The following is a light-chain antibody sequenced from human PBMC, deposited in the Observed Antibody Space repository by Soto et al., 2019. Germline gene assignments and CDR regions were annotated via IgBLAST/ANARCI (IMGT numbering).Light chain of an antibody. V-gene: IGKV1-5*01. Sequence: DIQMTQSPSTLSAFIGDRVTITCRASQKINNLLAWYQQKPGKAPKLLISDASNLESGVPSRFSGKRSGTEFILTISSLQPDDFATYYCQQYNTYYIFGQGTKLEIK. CDR3: QQYNTYYI. CDR2: DAS. CDR1: QKINNL. J-gene: IGKJ2*01.